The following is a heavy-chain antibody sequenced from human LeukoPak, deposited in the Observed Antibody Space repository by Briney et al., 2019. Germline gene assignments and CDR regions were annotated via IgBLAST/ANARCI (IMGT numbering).Heavy chain of an antibody. J-gene: IGHJ4*02. V-gene: IGHV3-66*01. CDR2: IYSGGTT. Sequence: GGSLRLSCAASGFTVSSNYMRWVRQTPGKGLEWVSVIYSGGTTYYADSVKGRFTISRDNSKNTLYLQMNSLRAEDTAVYYCAREYGDYVYYWGQGTLVTVSS. D-gene: IGHD4-17*01. CDR3: AREYGDYVYY. CDR1: GFTVSSNY.